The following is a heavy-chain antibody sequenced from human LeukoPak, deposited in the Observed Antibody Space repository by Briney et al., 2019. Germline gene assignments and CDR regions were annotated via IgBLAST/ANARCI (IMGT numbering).Heavy chain of an antibody. CDR3: ARRPGIEYYFDY. CDR2: ISSTGTPI. CDR1: GSTFSSYC. Sequence: GGSLRLVCAASGSTFSSYCLNWVRQAPGKGLGWVSYISSTGTPIYYADSVKGRFTISRDNAKNSLYLQMNSLRDEDTAVYYCARRPGIEYYFDYWGQGTMVTVSS. J-gene: IGHJ4*02. V-gene: IGHV3-48*02. D-gene: IGHD3-10*01.